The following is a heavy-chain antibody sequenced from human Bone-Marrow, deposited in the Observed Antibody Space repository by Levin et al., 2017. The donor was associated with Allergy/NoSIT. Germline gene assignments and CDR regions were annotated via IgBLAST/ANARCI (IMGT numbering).Heavy chain of an antibody. CDR1: RFTFRSYA. CDR3: ARGIWNRDYFVDV. D-gene: IGHD1-1*01. V-gene: IGHV3-30-3*01. CDR2: ISDDGNNN. J-gene: IGHJ6*03. Sequence: LSLTCAASRFTFRSYAMHWVRQAPGKGLGWVAFISDDGNNNYYADSVKGRFTISRDNSKNTLFLQMNSLRPEDTAVYYCARGIWNRDYFVDVWGKGTTVTVSS.